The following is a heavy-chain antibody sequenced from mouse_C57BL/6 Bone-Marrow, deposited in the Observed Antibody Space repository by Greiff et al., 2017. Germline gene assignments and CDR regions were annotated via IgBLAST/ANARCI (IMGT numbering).Heavy chain of an antibody. V-gene: IGHV2-9-1*01. J-gene: IGHJ1*03. CDR1: GFSLTSYA. CDR3: ARKGLDYGNWYFDV. D-gene: IGHD1-1*01. CDR2: IWTGGGT. Sequence: VKVVESGPGLVAPSQSLSITCTVSGFSLTSYAISWVRQPPGKGLEWLGVIWTGGGTNYNSALKSRLSISKDNSKSQVFLKMNSLQTDDTARYYCARKGLDYGNWYFDVWGTGTTVTVSS.